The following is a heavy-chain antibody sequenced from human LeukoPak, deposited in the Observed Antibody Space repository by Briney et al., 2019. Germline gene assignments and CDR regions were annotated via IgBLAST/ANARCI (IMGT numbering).Heavy chain of an antibody. CDR2: IIPILGIA. Sequence: ASVKVSCKASGGTFSSYAISWVRQAPGQGLEWMGRIIPILGIANYTQKFQGRVTITADESTSTVYMELSSLRSEDTGVYYCGRGGYYYDSSGYYVNWGQGTLVTVSS. CDR3: GRGGYYYDSSGYYVN. J-gene: IGHJ4*02. CDR1: GGTFSSYA. V-gene: IGHV1-69*04. D-gene: IGHD3-22*01.